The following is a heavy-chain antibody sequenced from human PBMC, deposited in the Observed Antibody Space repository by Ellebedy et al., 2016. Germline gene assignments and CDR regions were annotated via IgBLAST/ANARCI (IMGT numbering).Heavy chain of an antibody. D-gene: IGHD3-22*01. V-gene: IGHV4-4*07. Sequence: SETLSLXXTVSGGSINGYYWSWIRQPAGKGLEWIGRIYTSGSTNYNPSLKSRVTMSVDTPKNQFSLKLSSVTAADTAVYYCARNPHYYDSTAAMDVWGQGTTVTVSS. CDR3: ARNPHYYDSTAAMDV. CDR2: IYTSGST. J-gene: IGHJ6*02. CDR1: GGSINGYY.